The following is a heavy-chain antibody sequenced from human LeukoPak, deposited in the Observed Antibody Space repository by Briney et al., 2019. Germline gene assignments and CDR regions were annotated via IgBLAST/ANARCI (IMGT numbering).Heavy chain of an antibody. Sequence: ASVKVSCKASGGTFSSYAISWVRQAPGQGLEWMGGIIPIFGTANYAQKFQGRVTMTEDTSTDTAYMELSSLRSEDTAVYYCATMTTVKTAFHYWGQGTLVTVSS. CDR1: GGTFSSYA. CDR3: ATMTTVKTAFHY. CDR2: IIPIFGTA. D-gene: IGHD4-17*01. V-gene: IGHV1-69*06. J-gene: IGHJ4*02.